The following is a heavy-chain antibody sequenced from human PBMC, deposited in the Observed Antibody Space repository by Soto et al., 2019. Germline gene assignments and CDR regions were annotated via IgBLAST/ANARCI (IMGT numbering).Heavy chain of an antibody. CDR2: IYYSGST. CDR1: GGSISSYC. J-gene: IGHJ4*02. CDR3: ARTLGAPQRYYFDY. D-gene: IGHD1-26*01. Sequence: SETLSLTCTVSGGSISSYCWTWIRQPPGEGLEWIGCIYYSGSTYYNPSLKSRVTISVDTHKNQFSLKLSSVTAADTAVYYCARTLGAPQRYYFDYWGQGTLVTVSS. V-gene: IGHV4-59*12.